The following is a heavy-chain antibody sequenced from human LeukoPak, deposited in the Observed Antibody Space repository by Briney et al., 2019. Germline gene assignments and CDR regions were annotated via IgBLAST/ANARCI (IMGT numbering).Heavy chain of an antibody. Sequence: ASVKVSCKASGYTFTDYYIHWVRQAPGQGLEWMGWINPNSGGTNYAQKFQGRVTMTRDTSISTAYMELSRLKSDDTAVYYCATVSDSSSVDYWGQGTLVTVSS. V-gene: IGHV1-2*02. CDR3: ATVSDSSSVDY. J-gene: IGHJ4*02. CDR1: GYTFTDYY. CDR2: INPNSGGT. D-gene: IGHD6-6*01.